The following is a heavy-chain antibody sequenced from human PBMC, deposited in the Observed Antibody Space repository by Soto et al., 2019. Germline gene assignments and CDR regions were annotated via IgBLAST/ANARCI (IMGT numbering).Heavy chain of an antibody. CDR1: GDSVSSYY. CDR2: IYLRGTT. CDR3: ARAPRHYYDSGGQTSYFDY. V-gene: IGHV4-59*02. Sequence: SETLSLTCTVSGDSVSSYYWSWIRQPPGKGLEWIGYIYLRGTTYYNPSLKSRVTISSDRSKNHFSLKLNSLTAADTAVYYCARAPRHYYDSGGQTSYFDYWGQGALVTISS. D-gene: IGHD3-22*01. J-gene: IGHJ4*02.